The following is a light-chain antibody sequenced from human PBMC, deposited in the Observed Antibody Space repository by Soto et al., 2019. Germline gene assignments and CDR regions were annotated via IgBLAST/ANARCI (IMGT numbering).Light chain of an antibody. CDR2: GAS. CDR1: QRVRTNS. CDR3: HQYGSTPFT. J-gene: IGKJ3*01. V-gene: IGKV3-20*01. Sequence: EIVLTQSPGTLSLSPGDRATLSCRASQRVRTNSLAWYQQSLGQAPRLLIYGASSRATGIPDRFSGNGSGTDFTLTISRLEPEDFAVYYCHQYGSTPFTFGPGTKVISN.